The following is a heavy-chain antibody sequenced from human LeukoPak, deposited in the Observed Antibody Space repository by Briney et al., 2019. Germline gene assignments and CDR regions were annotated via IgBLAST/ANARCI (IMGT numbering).Heavy chain of an antibody. CDR2: INHSGST. D-gene: IGHD1-14*01. V-gene: IGHV4-34*01. CDR3: ARATGPTHFDY. Sequence: SETLSLTCAVYGGSFSGYYWSWIRQPPGKGLEWIGEINHSGSTNYNPSLKSRVTISVDTSKNQFSLKLSSVTAADTAVYYCARATGPTHFDYWGQGTLVTVSS. J-gene: IGHJ4*02. CDR1: GGSFSGYY.